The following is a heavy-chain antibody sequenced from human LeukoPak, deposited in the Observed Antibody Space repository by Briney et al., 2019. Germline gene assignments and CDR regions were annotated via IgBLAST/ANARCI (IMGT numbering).Heavy chain of an antibody. Sequence: GGSLRLSCAASGFTFSSYTMNWVRQAPGKGLEWVSSISTSSSYIYYADSVKGRFTISRDKAKNSLYLQMNSLRAEDTAVYYCARDRRDGMDVWGQGTTVTVSS. J-gene: IGHJ6*02. CDR3: ARDRRDGMDV. CDR2: ISTSSSYI. V-gene: IGHV3-21*01. CDR1: GFTFSSYT.